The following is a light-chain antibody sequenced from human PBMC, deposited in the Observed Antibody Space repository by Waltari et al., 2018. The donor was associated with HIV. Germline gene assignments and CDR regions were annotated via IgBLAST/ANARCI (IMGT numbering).Light chain of an antibody. Sequence: QSALRQPPSVSEAAGQTVTISWSGGNSNIGNNQIYWYQQLPGTAPKVLIYDNDKRPPGGPARFSASKFGASASLASAGLQSGDEAQYYCGTWDSNLREVLFGGGTKLTVL. CDR2: DND. J-gene: IGLJ2*01. CDR3: GTWDSNLREVL. V-gene: IGLV1-51*01. CDR1: NSNIGNNQ.